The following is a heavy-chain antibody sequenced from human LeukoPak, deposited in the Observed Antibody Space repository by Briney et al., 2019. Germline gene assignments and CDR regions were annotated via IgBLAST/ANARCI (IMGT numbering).Heavy chain of an antibody. CDR2: IYTSGST. D-gene: IGHD3-10*01. J-gene: IGHJ4*02. CDR3: ARDQYYYGSGSYGLDY. CDR1: GGSISSYY. Sequence: MPSETLSLTCAVSGGSISSYYWSWIRQPAGKGLEWIGRIYTSGSTNYNPSLKSRVTMSVDTSKNQFSLKLSSVTAADTAVYYCARDQYYYGSGSYGLDYWGQGTLVTVSS. V-gene: IGHV4-4*07.